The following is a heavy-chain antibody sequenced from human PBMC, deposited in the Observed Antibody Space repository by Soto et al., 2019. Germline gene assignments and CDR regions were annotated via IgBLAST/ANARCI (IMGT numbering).Heavy chain of an antibody. CDR1: GASISSGGYY. J-gene: IGHJ2*01. Sequence: QVQLQESGPGLVKPSQTLSLTCTVSGASISSGGYYWAWIRQHPGTGLEWIGYIYYSGSTFYNPSLKSRLTISVDTSENQFSLKLSSVTAADTAVYYCARVGPHPRLYFDLWGRGTLVTVSS. CDR2: IYYSGST. CDR3: ARVGPHPRLYFDL. V-gene: IGHV4-31*03.